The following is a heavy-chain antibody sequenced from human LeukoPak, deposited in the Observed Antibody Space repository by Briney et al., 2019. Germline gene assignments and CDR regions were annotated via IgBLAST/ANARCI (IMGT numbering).Heavy chain of an antibody. CDR1: GGSFSGYY. D-gene: IGHD6-13*01. J-gene: IGHJ6*04. CDR2: INHSGST. CDR3: ARRSSSWYLYYGMDV. Sequence: PETLSLTCAVYGGSFSGYYWSWIRQPPGKGLEWIGEINHSGSTNYNPSLKSRVTISVDTSKNQFSLKLSSVTAADTAVYYCARRSSSWYLYYGMDVWGKGTTVTVSS. V-gene: IGHV4-34*01.